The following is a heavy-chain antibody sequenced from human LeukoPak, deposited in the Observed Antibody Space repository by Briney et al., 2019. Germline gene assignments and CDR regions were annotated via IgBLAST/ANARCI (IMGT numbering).Heavy chain of an antibody. CDR1: GGSISSGGYY. J-gene: IGHJ4*02. CDR2: INHSGST. V-gene: IGHV4-39*07. CDR3: ARARSLDY. Sequence: KPSETLSLTCTVSGGSISSGGYYWSWIRQPPGKGLEWIGEINHSGSTNYNPSLKSRVTISVDTSKNQFSLKLSSVTAADTAVYYCARARSLDYWGQGTLVTVSS.